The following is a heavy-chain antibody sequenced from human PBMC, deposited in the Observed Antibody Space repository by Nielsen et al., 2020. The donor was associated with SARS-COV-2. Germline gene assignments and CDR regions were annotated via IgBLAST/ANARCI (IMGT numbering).Heavy chain of an antibody. V-gene: IGHV1-24*01. Sequence: ASVKVSCKVSGYTLTELSMHWVRQAPGKGLEWMGGFDPEDGETIYAQKFQGRVTMTEDTSTDTAYMELSSLRSEDTAVYYCATQYYDSSGYYSDYWGQGTLVTVSS. D-gene: IGHD3-22*01. CDR3: ATQYYDSSGYYSDY. J-gene: IGHJ4*02. CDR1: GYTLTELS. CDR2: FDPEDGET.